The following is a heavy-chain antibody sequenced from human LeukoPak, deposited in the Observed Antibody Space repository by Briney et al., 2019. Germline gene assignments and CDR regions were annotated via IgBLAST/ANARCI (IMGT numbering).Heavy chain of an antibody. CDR1: GFTFSSYA. V-gene: IGHV3-30-3*01. J-gene: IGHJ4*02. CDR3: ARGLRGMTTYYFDY. D-gene: IGHD3-16*01. CDR2: ISYDGSNK. Sequence: PGRSLRLSCAASGFTFSSYAMHWVRQAPGKGLEWVAVISYDGSNKYYANSVKGRFTISRDNSKNTLYLQMNSLRAEDTAVYYCARGLRGMTTYYFDYWGQGTLVTVSS.